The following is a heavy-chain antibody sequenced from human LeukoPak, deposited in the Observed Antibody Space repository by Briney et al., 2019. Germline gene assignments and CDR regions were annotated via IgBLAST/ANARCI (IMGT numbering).Heavy chain of an antibody. Sequence: PSETLSLTCAVYGRSFSGYYWSWIRQPPGKGLEWIGEINHSGSTNYNPSLKSRVTISVDTSKNQFSLKLSSVTAADTAVYYCAREEGGYCSGGSCYWFDPWGQGTLVTVSS. CDR2: INHSGST. D-gene: IGHD2-15*01. CDR1: GRSFSGYY. V-gene: IGHV4-34*01. CDR3: AREEGGYCSGGSCYWFDP. J-gene: IGHJ5*02.